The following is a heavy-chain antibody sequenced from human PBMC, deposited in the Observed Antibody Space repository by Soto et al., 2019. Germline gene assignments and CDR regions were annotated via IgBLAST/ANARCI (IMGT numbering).Heavy chain of an antibody. Sequence: QVQLVQSGAEVKKPGASVKVSCKASGYTFTSYGISWVRQAPGQGLEWMGWISAYNGNTNYAQKLQGRVTMTTATSPSTAYMELRSLRSDDAAVYYCATSMVPGGRYYYGMDVWGQGTTVTVSS. CDR1: GYTFTSYG. CDR3: ATSMVPGGRYYYGMDV. J-gene: IGHJ6*02. V-gene: IGHV1-18*01. D-gene: IGHD3-10*01. CDR2: ISAYNGNT.